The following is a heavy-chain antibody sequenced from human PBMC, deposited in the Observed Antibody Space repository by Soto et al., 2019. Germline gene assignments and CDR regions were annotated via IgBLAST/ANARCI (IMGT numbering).Heavy chain of an antibody. D-gene: IGHD3-22*01. CDR3: AKVVVVITTFDY. CDR1: GFTFSSYA. J-gene: IGHJ4*02. V-gene: IGHV3-23*01. Sequence: EVQLLESGGGLVQPGGSLRLSCAASGFTFSSYAMSWVRQAPGKGLEWVSAISGSGGSTYYADSVKGRFTISRDNSKNTLYLQMNSLRAEHTAVYYCAKVVVVITTFDYWGQGTLVTVFS. CDR2: ISGSGGST.